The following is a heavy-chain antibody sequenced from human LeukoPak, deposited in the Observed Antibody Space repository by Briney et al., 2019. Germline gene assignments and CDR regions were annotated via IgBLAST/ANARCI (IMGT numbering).Heavy chain of an antibody. CDR3: ARHYSSGWYVWFDP. V-gene: IGHV4-59*08. CDR2: IYYSGST. D-gene: IGHD6-19*01. J-gene: IGHJ5*02. CDR1: GGSISSYY. Sequence: SETLSLTCTVSGGSISSYYWSWIRQPPGKGLEWIGYIYYSGSTNYNPSLKGRVTISVDTSKNQFSLKLSSVTAADTAVYYCARHYSSGWYVWFDPWGQGTLVTVSS.